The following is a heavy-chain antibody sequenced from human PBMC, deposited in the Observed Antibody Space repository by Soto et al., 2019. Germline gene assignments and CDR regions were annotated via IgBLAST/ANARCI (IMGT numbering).Heavy chain of an antibody. V-gene: IGHV4-34*01. J-gene: IGHJ6*02. CDR3: ARGGLRRAYYYGMDV. Sequence: SETLSLTCAVYGGSFSGYYWSWIRQPPGKGLEWIGEINHSGSTNYNPSLKSRVTISVDTSKNQFSLKLSSVTAAGTAVYYCARGGLRRAYYYGMDVWGQGTTVTVSS. CDR2: INHSGST. CDR1: GGSFSGYY.